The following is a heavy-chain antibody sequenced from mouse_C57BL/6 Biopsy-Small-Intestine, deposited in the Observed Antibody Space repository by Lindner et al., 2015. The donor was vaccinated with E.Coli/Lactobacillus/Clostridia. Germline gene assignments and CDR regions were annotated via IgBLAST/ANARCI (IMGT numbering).Heavy chain of an antibody. V-gene: IGHV1-66*01. Sequence: VQLQESGPELVKPGASVKISCKASGYSFTSYYIHWVKQRPGQGLEWIGWIYPGSGSTKYNEKFKGKATLTADTSSSTAYMQLSSLTSEDSAVYYCARPLITTGYYAMDYWGQGTSVTVSS. CDR2: IYPGSGST. CDR3: ARPLITTGYYAMDY. J-gene: IGHJ4*01. D-gene: IGHD1-1*01. CDR1: GYSFTSYY.